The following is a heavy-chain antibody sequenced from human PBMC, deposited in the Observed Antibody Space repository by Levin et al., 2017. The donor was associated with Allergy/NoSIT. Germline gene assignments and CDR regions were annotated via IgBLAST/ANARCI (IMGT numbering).Heavy chain of an antibody. D-gene: IGHD4-11*01. Sequence: KPSETLSLTCTVSGGSISSGGYYWSWIRQHPGKGLEWIGYIYYSGSTYYNPSLKSRVTISVDTSKNQFSLKLSSVTAADTAVYYCAREPYSTYYFDYWGQGTLVTVSS. CDR2: IYYSGST. J-gene: IGHJ4*02. CDR3: AREPYSTYYFDY. V-gene: IGHV4-31*03. CDR1: GGSISSGGYY.